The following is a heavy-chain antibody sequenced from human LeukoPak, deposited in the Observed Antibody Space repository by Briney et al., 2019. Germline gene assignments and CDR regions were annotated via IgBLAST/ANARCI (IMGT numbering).Heavy chain of an antibody. D-gene: IGHD3-3*01. J-gene: IGHJ4*02. Sequence: GGSLRLSCSASGFTCSAYWMHWVRQAPGKGLVWVSYVDNDGRGTAYVDSVEGRFTISRDNAKNTVYLQMNSLRVDDTAVYYCARDGSGSIDLDHWGQGTLVTVSS. CDR1: GFTCSAYW. V-gene: IGHV3-74*01. CDR3: ARDGSGSIDLDH. CDR2: VDNDGRGT.